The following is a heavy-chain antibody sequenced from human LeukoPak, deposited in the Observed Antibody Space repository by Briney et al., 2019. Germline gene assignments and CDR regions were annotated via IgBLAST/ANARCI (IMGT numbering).Heavy chain of an antibody. J-gene: IGHJ4*02. V-gene: IGHV1-18*01. Sequence: AAVTASCMAPGYTFTSDGSIWVRPAPEQGRSWLLWISAYNGNTNYAQKLQGRVTMTTDTSTSTAYMELRSLRSDDTAVYYCARDRGVYSGSKFDYWGQGTLVTVSS. CDR1: GYTFTSDG. D-gene: IGHD5-12*01. CDR2: ISAYNGNT. CDR3: ARDRGVYSGSKFDY.